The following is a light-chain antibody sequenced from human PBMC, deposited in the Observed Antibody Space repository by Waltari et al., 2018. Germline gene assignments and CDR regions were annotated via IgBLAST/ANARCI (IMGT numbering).Light chain of an antibody. CDR1: SSDVGGYNY. V-gene: IGLV2-14*03. CDR2: DVS. Sequence: QPASVSGSPGQSITISCTGTSSDVGGYNYVSWYQQHPGKAPKLMIYDVSNRPSGVSNRFSGPKSGNTASLTISGLQAEDEADYYCSSYISSSTLELFGGGTSLTVL. J-gene: IGLJ2*01. CDR3: SSYISSSTLEL.